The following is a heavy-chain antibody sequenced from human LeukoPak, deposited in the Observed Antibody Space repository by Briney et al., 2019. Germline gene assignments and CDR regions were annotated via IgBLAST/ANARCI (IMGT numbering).Heavy chain of an antibody. V-gene: IGHV3-23*01. CDR1: GFTFSSYA. CDR2: ISGSGGST. Sequence: GGSLRLSCAASGFTFSSYAMSWVRQAPGKGLEWVSGISGSGGSTYYADSVKGRITISRDNSKNTLYLQMNSLRAEDTAVYYCAKGKGDTGGSFDYWGQGTLVTISS. J-gene: IGHJ4*02. D-gene: IGHD3-16*01. CDR3: AKGKGDTGGSFDY.